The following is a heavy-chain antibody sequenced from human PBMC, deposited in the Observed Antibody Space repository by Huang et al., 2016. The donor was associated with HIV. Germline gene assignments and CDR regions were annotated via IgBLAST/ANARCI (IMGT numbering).Heavy chain of an antibody. D-gene: IGHD3-22*01. V-gene: IGHV3-30*02. CDR3: VSGDYYDSRGYHPGYFDY. CDR2: IQYEEKKK. J-gene: IGHJ4*02. CDR1: GFILSNYG. Sequence: EAGVGVVQPGGSLKLSCGTSGFILSNYGIHWVRQAPGKGLEWVTIIQYEEKKKDYGASLKGRFTVGRDNSNNTVFLQMRSLRPDDTAIYYCVSGDYYDSRGYHPGYFDYWGRGALVTVSS.